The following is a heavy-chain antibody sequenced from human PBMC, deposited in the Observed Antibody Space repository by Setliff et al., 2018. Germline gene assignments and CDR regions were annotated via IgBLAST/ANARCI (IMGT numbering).Heavy chain of an antibody. CDR3: ARAPSVELVTIRTNSWFTY. V-gene: IGHV1-18*01. J-gene: IGHJ4*02. Sequence: SVKVSCKASGYTFRNYAFAWVRQAPGRGLEWVGWISVYNGDTNYAQKFQGRVTLTTDTSTSTAYMELRSLTSDDSAFYYCARAPSVELVTIRTNSWFTYWGQGTLVTVSS. D-gene: IGHD5-18*01. CDR1: GYTFRNYA. CDR2: ISVYNGDT.